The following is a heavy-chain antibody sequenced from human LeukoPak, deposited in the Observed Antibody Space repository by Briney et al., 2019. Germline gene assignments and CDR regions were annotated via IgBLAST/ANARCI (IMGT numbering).Heavy chain of an antibody. Sequence: GASVTVSCKLSGDTLSDLSIHWVRQAPGKGLEWMGGFDPEDGETVYAQKLQGRVTVTEDTSTDTAYMEVTNLRSDDTAVYYCAMGVDRSSWYLFDYWGQGALVTVSS. V-gene: IGHV1-24*01. CDR2: FDPEDGET. D-gene: IGHD6-13*01. CDR3: AMGVDRSSWYLFDY. CDR1: GDTLSDLS. J-gene: IGHJ4*02.